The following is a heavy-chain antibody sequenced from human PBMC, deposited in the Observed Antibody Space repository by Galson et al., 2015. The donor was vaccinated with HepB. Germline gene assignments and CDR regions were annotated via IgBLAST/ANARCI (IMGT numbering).Heavy chain of an antibody. J-gene: IGHJ4*02. V-gene: IGHV3-48*01. Sequence: SPPLPCAASGPTFSSYSMNWVRQAPGRGLEWVSYISSSSSTIYYADSVKGRFTISRDNAKNSLYLQMNSLRAEDTAVYYCASSYGSGSYYTYWGQGTLVTVSS. CDR3: ASSYGSGSYYTY. CDR1: GPTFSSYS. CDR2: ISSSSSTI. D-gene: IGHD3-10*01.